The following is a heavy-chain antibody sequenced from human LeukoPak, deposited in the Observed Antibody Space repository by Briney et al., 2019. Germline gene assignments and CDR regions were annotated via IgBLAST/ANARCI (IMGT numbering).Heavy chain of an antibody. CDR3: ARLSIAAAGRDDY. CDR2: IIPIFGTA. V-gene: IGHV1-69*13. D-gene: IGHD6-13*01. Sequence: ASVKVSCKASGGTFSSYAISWVRQAPGQGLEWMGGIIPIFGTASYVQKFQGGVTNTADEFTSAAYMELSSLRSEDTAVYYCARLSIAAAGRDDYWGQGTLVTVSS. CDR1: GGTFSSYA. J-gene: IGHJ4*02.